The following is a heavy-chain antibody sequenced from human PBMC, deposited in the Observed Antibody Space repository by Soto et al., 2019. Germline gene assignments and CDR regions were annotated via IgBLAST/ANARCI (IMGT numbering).Heavy chain of an antibody. V-gene: IGHV3-23*01. CDR3: ANDTAPQVV. Sequence: DVQLLESGGGLVQPGGCLRLSCVASGLAFSAYDMSWVRQGQGKGLEWVSGISESGSGTYYADSVKGRFSISRDNSKNTLYLQMSSLRAEDTAGYYYANDTAPQVVWDQGITVTVSS. D-gene: IGHD5-18*01. CDR1: GLAFSAYD. CDR2: ISESGSGT. J-gene: IGHJ6*02.